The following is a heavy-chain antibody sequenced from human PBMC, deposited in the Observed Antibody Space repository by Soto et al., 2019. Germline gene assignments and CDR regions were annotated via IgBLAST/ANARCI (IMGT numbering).Heavy chain of an antibody. CDR1: GFTFNNYA. V-gene: IGHV3-23*01. CDR3: AKEQLIAAHRYYFDY. J-gene: IGHJ4*02. D-gene: IGHD6-6*01. CDR2: ISGTGGST. Sequence: PGGSLRLSCAASGFTFNNYAMNWVRQAPGKGLEWVSVISGTGGSTYYAESVKGRFTISRDNSKNTLYLQMNSLRAEDTAVYYCAKEQLIAAHRYYFDYWGQGTLVTVSS.